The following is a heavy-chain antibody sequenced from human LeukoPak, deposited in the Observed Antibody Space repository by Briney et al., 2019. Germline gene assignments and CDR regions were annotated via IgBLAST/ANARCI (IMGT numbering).Heavy chain of an antibody. Sequence: SETLSLTCTVSGYSISSGYYWGWIRQPPGKGLEWIGGIYHSGSTYYNPSLKSRVTISVDTSKNQFSLKLSSVTAADTAVYYCASGYGSGADFDYWGQGTLVTVSS. CDR2: IYHSGST. CDR3: ASGYGSGADFDY. D-gene: IGHD3-10*01. CDR1: GYSISSGYY. V-gene: IGHV4-38-2*02. J-gene: IGHJ4*02.